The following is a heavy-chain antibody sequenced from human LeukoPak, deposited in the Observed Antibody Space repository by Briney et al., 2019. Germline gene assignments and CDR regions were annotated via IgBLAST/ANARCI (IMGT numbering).Heavy chain of an antibody. CDR2: ISSDGSST. Sequence: GGSLRLSCAASGFTFSSDWMHWVRQAPGKGLVWLSRISSDGSSTNYADSVKGRFTISRDNAKNTLYLQMNSLRAEDTAVYYCARDYGEGGYYFDYWGQGTLVTVSS. V-gene: IGHV3-74*01. CDR3: ARDYGEGGYYFDY. D-gene: IGHD4-17*01. J-gene: IGHJ4*02. CDR1: GFTFSSDW.